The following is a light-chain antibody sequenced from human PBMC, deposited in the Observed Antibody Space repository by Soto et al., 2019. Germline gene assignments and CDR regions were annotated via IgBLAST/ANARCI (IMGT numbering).Light chain of an antibody. V-gene: IGKV3-15*01. J-gene: IGKJ1*01. CDR1: QSVSNN. Sequence: EIVMTQSPATLSVSPGERATLSCRASQSVSNNLAWYQKKPGQAPRLLIYGASTRATGIPARFSGSGSGTEFTHTISSLQSEDFAVYYCQQYNNWLTFGHETRVEIK. CDR3: QQYNNWLT. CDR2: GAS.